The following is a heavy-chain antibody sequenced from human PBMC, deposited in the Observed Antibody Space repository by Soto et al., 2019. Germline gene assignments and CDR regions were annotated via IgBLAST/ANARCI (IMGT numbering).Heavy chain of an antibody. V-gene: IGHV3-7*03. CDR1: GFTFSSYW. Sequence: GGSLRLSCAASGFTFSSYWMSWVRQAPGKGLEWVANIKQDGSEKYYVDSVKGRFTISRDNAKNSLYLQMNSLRAEDTAVYYCASDGASIAAADNWFDPWGQGTLVTVSS. CDR2: IKQDGSEK. D-gene: IGHD6-13*01. CDR3: ASDGASIAAADNWFDP. J-gene: IGHJ5*02.